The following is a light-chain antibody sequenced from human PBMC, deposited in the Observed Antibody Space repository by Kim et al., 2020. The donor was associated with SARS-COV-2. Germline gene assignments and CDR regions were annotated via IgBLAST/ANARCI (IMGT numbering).Light chain of an antibody. CDR3: QQRDSWPPAVS. CDR1: QSIDTS. Sequence: PGERATLSCRASQSIDTSLGWYQHRPGQAPRLLVYDASIRATGVPDRFSGSGSGTDFTLTISSLEPEDFSTYYCQQRDSWPPAVSFGGGTKADIK. V-gene: IGKV3-11*01. CDR2: DAS. J-gene: IGKJ4*01.